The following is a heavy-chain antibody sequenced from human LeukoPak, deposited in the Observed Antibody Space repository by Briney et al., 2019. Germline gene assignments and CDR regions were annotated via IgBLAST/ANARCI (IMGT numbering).Heavy chain of an antibody. Sequence: ASVKVSCKASGYTFTSYAMHWVRQAPGQRLEWMGWINAGNGNTKYSQKFQGRVTITRDTSASTAYMELSSLRSEDTAVYYCARGGIAARRNFDYWGQGTLVTVSS. CDR1: GYTFTSYA. V-gene: IGHV1-3*01. D-gene: IGHD6-6*01. J-gene: IGHJ4*02. CDR3: ARGGIAARRNFDY. CDR2: INAGNGNT.